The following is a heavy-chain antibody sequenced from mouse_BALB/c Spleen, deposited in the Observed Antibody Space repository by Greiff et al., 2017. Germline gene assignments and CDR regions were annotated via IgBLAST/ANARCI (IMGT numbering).Heavy chain of an antibody. J-gene: IGHJ4*01. CDR2: IDPENGDT. Sequence: EVKLQESGAELVRSGASVKLSCTASGFNIKDYYMHWVKQRPEQGLEWIGWIDPENGDTEYAPKFQGKATMTADTSSNTAYLQLSSLTSEDTAVYYCKATGTYAMDYWGQGTSVTVSS. D-gene: IGHD4-1*01. CDR3: KATGTYAMDY. CDR1: GFNIKDYY. V-gene: IGHV14-4*02.